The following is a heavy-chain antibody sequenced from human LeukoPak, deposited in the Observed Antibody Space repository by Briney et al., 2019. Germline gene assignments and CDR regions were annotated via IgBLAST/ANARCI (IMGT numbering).Heavy chain of an antibody. CDR1: GGTFSSYA. CDR3: ARAGDSGSSDAFDI. J-gene: IGHJ3*02. CDR2: IIPILGIA. Sequence: ASVKVSCKASGGTFSSYAISWVRQAPGQGLEWMGRIIPILGIANYAQKFQGRVTITADKSTSTAYMELSSLRSEDTAVYYCARAGDSGSSDAFDIWGQGTMVTVSS. D-gene: IGHD1-26*01. V-gene: IGHV1-69*04.